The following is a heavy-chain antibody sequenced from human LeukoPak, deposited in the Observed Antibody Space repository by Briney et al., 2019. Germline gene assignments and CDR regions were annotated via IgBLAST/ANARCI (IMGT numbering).Heavy chain of an antibody. Sequence: GGSLRLSCAGSGFTISDHYVDWVRQAPGKGLEWVAVIWYDGSNKYYADSVKGRFTISRDNSKNTLYLQMNSLRAEDTAVYYCAKEGDVGNWGQGTLVTVSS. J-gene: IGHJ4*02. V-gene: IGHV3-33*06. CDR1: GFTISDHY. CDR2: IWYDGSNK. D-gene: IGHD3-16*01. CDR3: AKEGDVGN.